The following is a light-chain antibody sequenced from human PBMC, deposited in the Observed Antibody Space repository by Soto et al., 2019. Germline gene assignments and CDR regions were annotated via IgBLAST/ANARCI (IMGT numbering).Light chain of an antibody. CDR1: NSDVGGHNF. CDR2: DVN. V-gene: IGLV2-14*03. CDR3: TSYTNRNTVI. Sequence: QSALTQPASVSGSPGQSITISCAGTNSDVGGHNFVSWYQQRPGKAPKLLTYDVNNLRAPGISPRFSSSQSGNTASLTISGLHAADEADYYCTSYTNRNTVIFGGGTKLTVL. J-gene: IGLJ2*01.